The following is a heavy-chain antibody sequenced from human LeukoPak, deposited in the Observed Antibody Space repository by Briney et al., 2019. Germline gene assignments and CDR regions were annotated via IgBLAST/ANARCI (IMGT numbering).Heavy chain of an antibody. CDR2: MSPHSGDT. V-gene: IGHV1-8*01. D-gene: IGHD1-26*01. J-gene: IGHJ5*02. CDR3: ATLRFKKGGSYFDP. CDR1: GYLFTTYT. Sequence: GASVKVSCKASGYLFTTYTFNWVRQASGQGPEWMGWMSPHSGDTGYAQKFQGRVTMTRNTSINTAYMELSSLRSEDTAVYYCATLRFKKGGSYFDPWGQGTLVTVSS.